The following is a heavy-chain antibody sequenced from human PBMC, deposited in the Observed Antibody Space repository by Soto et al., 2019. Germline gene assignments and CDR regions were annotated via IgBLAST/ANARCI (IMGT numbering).Heavy chain of an antibody. D-gene: IGHD6-19*01. CDR1: GFTFSSYS. CDR3: ARDREGSGWYGGHGGYYYYGMDV. V-gene: IGHV3-21*01. Sequence: EVQLVESGGGLDKPGGSLRLSCAASGFTFSSYSMNWVRQAPGKGLEWVSSISSSSSYIYYADSVKGRFTISRDNAKNSLYLQMNSLRAEDTAVYYCARDREGSGWYGGHGGYYYYGMDVWGQGTTVTVSS. J-gene: IGHJ6*02. CDR2: ISSSSSYI.